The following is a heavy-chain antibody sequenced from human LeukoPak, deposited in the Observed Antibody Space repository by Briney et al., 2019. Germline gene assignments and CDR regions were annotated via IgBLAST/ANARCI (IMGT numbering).Heavy chain of an antibody. Sequence: GGSLRLSCAASGFTFSSYSMNWVRQAPGKGLEWVSYITSSSSTIYYADSVKGRFTISRDNAKTSLYLQMNSLRAEDTAIYYCARNLGYCSGGACYYYYGMDVWGQGTAVTVSS. J-gene: IGHJ6*02. D-gene: IGHD2-15*01. CDR1: GFTFSSYS. CDR2: ITSSSSTI. CDR3: ARNLGYCSGGACYYYYGMDV. V-gene: IGHV3-48*04.